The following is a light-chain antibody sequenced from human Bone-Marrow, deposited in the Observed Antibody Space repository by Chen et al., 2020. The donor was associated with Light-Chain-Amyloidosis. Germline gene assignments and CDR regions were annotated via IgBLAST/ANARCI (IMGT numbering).Light chain of an antibody. Sequence: SDELTQPPSVSVSPGQTARITCSGDSLSKKYVYLYQQRSGQAPILVIYEDTKRPSGIPERFSGSSSGTVVTLTISGAQVEDEGDYYCYSTDSSGDRVFGGGTKLTVL. V-gene: IGLV3-10*01. CDR1: SLSKKY. J-gene: IGLJ2*01. CDR3: YSTDSSGDRV. CDR2: EDT.